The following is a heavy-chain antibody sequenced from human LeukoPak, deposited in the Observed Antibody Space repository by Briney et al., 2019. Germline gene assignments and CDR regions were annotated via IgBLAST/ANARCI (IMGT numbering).Heavy chain of an antibody. J-gene: IGHJ1*01. Sequence: PSETLSLTCTVAGGSITSYFWTWLRQPPGKGLEWIGYIYHSGTTNYNPSLRGRVTISADMSKNQFSLRLSYVSAGGTAVYYCAQKAPFSPGYSQQWGQGTLVTVSS. CDR1: GGSITSYF. CDR3: AQKAPFSPGYSQQ. D-gene: IGHD2/OR15-2a*01. CDR2: IYHSGTT. V-gene: IGHV4-59*01.